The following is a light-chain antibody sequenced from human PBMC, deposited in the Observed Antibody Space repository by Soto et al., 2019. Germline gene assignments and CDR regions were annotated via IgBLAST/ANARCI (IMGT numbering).Light chain of an antibody. CDR3: QQYNTYST. V-gene: IGKV1-5*03. CDR2: KAS. J-gene: IGKJ1*01. CDR1: ESISSW. Sequence: DIQMTQSPSTLSASVGDRVTITCRASESISSWLAWYQQKPGKAPKLLIYKASSLERGVPSRFSGSGSGTEFTLTISSLQPDDFATSYCQQYNTYSTFGQGTKVEIE.